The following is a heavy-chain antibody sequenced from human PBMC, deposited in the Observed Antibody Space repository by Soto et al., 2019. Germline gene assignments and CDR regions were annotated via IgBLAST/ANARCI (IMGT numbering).Heavy chain of an antibody. CDR3: ARVQVSGTGIDY. CDR1: GGSISSSNG. V-gene: IGHV4-4*02. Sequence: PSETMYLTCAVSGGSISSSNGWSWVRQPPGKGLEWIGEIYHSGSTNYNPSLKSRVTISVDKSKNQFSLKLSSVTAADTAVYYCARVQVSGTGIDYWGQGTLVTVSS. CDR2: IYHSGST. J-gene: IGHJ4*02. D-gene: IGHD1-1*01.